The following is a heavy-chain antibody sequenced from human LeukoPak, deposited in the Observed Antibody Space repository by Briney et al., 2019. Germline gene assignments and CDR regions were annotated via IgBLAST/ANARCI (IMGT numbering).Heavy chain of an antibody. V-gene: IGHV1-2*02. D-gene: IGHD3-3*01. CDR1: GYTLTGDY. Sequence: PSVKPSCKVSGYTLTGDYMDWVRQAPGQGIEWRGWMNTNSGGTTYAKKFQGRDTMNRDTSISTAYRELSRLRSDDTAVYYCARVSYDFPKRYYYYYYMDSWGKGTTVTVSS. CDR2: MNTNSGGT. CDR3: ARVSYDFPKRYYYYYYMDS. J-gene: IGHJ6*03.